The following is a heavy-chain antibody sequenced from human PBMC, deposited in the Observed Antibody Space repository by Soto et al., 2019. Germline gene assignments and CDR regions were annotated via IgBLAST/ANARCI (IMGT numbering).Heavy chain of an antibody. CDR1: GFTFSSYG. J-gene: IGHJ2*01. D-gene: IGHD3-22*01. Sequence: QVQLVESGGGVVQPGRSLRLSCAASGFTFSSYGMHWVRQAPGKGLEWVAVISHDGSTKYYVDSVKGRFTISRDNSKNTLLLQMNSLRPEDTALYSCAKPVQRSGYYYDYWDFDVWGRGTLVTVSS. CDR3: AKPVQRSGYYYDYWDFDV. CDR2: ISHDGSTK. V-gene: IGHV3-30*18.